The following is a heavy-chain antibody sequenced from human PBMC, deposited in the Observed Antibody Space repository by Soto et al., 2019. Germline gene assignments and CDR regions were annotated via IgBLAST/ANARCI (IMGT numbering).Heavy chain of an antibody. CDR1: GVTFSSYA. CDR3: ARWGDGLGKPEDY. CDR2: IIPIFGTA. V-gene: IGHV1-69*06. J-gene: IGHJ4*02. Sequence: ASVKVSCKASGVTFSSYAISWVRQAPGQGLEWMGGIIPIFGTANYAQKFQGRVTITADTSTSTAYMELRSLGSDDTAVYYCARWGDGLGKPEDYWGQGTLVTVSS. D-gene: IGHD3-10*01.